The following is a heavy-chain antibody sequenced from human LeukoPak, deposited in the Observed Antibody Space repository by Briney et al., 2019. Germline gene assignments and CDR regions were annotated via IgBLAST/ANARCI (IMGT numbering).Heavy chain of an antibody. D-gene: IGHD3-16*01. J-gene: IGHJ4*02. Sequence: SETLSLTCAVYGGSFSGYYWSWIRQPPGKGLEWIGEINHSGSTNYNPSLKSRVTISVDTSKNQFSLKLSSVTAADTAVYYCARGGVSFDYWGQGTLVTVSS. CDR2: INHSGST. CDR1: GGSFSGYY. CDR3: ARGGVSFDY. V-gene: IGHV4-34*01.